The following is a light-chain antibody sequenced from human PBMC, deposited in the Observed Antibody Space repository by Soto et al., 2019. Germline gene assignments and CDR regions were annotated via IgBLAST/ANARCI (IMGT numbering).Light chain of an antibody. CDR1: QSFSSSY. CDR2: GAS. Sequence: EIVLTQSPGTLSLSPGERATLSCRASQSFSSSYLAWYQQKPGQAPRLLIYGASNRATGIPDRFSGSGSGTDFTLTISRLEPEDFAVYSCQHYGSALFTFGPGTKVVVK. J-gene: IGKJ3*01. V-gene: IGKV3-20*01. CDR3: QHYGSALFT.